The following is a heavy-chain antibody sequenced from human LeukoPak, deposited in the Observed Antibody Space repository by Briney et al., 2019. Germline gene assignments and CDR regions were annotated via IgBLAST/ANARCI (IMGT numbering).Heavy chain of an antibody. D-gene: IGHD3-22*01. CDR2: IWYDGSNK. J-gene: IGHJ4*02. CDR1: GFTFSSYS. V-gene: IGHV3-33*08. CDR3: ARDWDYYDSSGYFDY. Sequence: GGSLRLSCAASGFTFSSYSMNWVRQAPGKGLEWVAVIWYDGSNKYYADSVKGRFTISRDNSKNTLYLQMNSLRAEDTAVYYCARDWDYYDSSGYFDYWGQGTLVTVSS.